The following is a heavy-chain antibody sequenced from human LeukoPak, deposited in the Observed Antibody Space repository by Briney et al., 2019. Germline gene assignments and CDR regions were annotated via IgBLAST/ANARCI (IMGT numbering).Heavy chain of an antibody. D-gene: IGHD6-19*01. CDR1: GYTFTSYG. J-gene: IGHJ6*02. V-gene: IGHV1-18*01. CDR3: ARENSQWLWLTYYYGMDV. CDR2: ISAYNGNT. Sequence: ASVKVSCKASGYTFTSYGISWVRQAPRQGLEWMGWISAYNGNTNYAQKLRGRVTMTTDTSTSTAYMELRSLRSDDTAVYYCARENSQWLWLTYYYGMDVWGQGTTVTVSS.